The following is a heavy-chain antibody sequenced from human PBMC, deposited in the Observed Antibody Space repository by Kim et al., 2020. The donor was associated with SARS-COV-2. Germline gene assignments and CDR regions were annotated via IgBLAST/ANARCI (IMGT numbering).Heavy chain of an antibody. CDR1: EFNFSNYA. V-gene: IGHV3-23*01. Sequence: GGSLRLSCAASEFNFSNYAMSWVRRAPGRGLEWVSSISGSGDATYYADSVKGRFTISRDNSKNTLHLQMDSLRAEDTAVYYCAIIQHASGYWGQGTLVTVSS. J-gene: IGHJ4*02. CDR2: ISGSGDAT. D-gene: IGHD2-21*01. CDR3: AIIQHASGY.